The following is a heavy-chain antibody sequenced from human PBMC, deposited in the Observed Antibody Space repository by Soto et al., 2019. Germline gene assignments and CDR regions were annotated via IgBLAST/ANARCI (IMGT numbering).Heavy chain of an antibody. CDR2: IIPIFGTA. CDR1: GGTFSSYA. Sequence: GASVKVSCKASGGTFSSYAISWVRQAPGQGLEWMGGIIPIFGTANYAQKFQGRVTITADESTSTAYMELSSLRSEDTAVYYCARGPSKSFGAYYDYVWGSYPQYNWFDPWGQGTQVTVSS. CDR3: ARGPSKSFGAYYDYVWGSYPQYNWFDP. V-gene: IGHV1-69*13. J-gene: IGHJ5*02. D-gene: IGHD3-16*02.